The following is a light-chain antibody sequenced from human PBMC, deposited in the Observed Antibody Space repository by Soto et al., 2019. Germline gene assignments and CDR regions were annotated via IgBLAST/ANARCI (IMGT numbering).Light chain of an antibody. J-gene: IGLJ1*01. CDR3: VSFAGGTYV. CDR2: DVN. CDR1: SSDVGAYIF. V-gene: IGLV2-8*01. Sequence: SGLTQPPSASGSPGQSVTMSCTGTSSDVGAYIFVSWYQQHPGKAPKLMVYDVNRRPPGVPDRFFGSKSGNTASLTVSGLQAEDEADYYCVSFAGGTYVFGTGTKVTVL.